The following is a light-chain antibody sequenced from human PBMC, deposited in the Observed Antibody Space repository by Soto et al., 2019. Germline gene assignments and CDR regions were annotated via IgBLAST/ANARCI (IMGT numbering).Light chain of an antibody. CDR2: TFA. V-gene: IGLV1-44*01. Sequence: QSVLTQPPSVSAAPGQKVTISCSGSSSNIGSNAVNWYQQLPGTAPKLLIYTFAQRPSGVPDRFSGSKSGTSASLAISGLQSEDEADYYCASWDVSLNAWVFGGGTKLTVL. CDR3: ASWDVSLNAWV. J-gene: IGLJ3*02. CDR1: SSNIGSNA.